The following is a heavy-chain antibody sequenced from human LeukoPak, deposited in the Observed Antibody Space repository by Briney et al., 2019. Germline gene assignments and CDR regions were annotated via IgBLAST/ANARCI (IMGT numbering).Heavy chain of an antibody. Sequence: GGSLRLSCAASGFTFSSYSMNWVRQAPGKGLEWVSVISASGNYIYYADSVKGRFAISRDNSKNTLYLQMNSLRAEDTAVYYCARNRRITMVRGNYYYMDVWGKGTTVTISS. J-gene: IGHJ6*03. CDR2: ISASGNYI. V-gene: IGHV3-21*01. D-gene: IGHD3-10*01. CDR1: GFTFSSYS. CDR3: ARNRRITMVRGNYYYMDV.